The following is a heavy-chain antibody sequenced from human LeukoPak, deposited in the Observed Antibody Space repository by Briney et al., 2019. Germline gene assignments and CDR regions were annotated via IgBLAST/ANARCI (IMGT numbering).Heavy chain of an antibody. V-gene: IGHV3-23*01. CDR3: AEITMIRGFDY. CDR2: ISSSGGST. Sequence: GGSLRLSCAAPGFTFSSYGMSWVRQAPGKGLEWVSSISSSGGSTYYADSVKGRFTISRDNSENTLSLQMNSLRAEDTAVYYCAEITMIRGFDYWGQGTLVTVSS. D-gene: IGHD3-10*01. J-gene: IGHJ4*02. CDR1: GFTFSSYG.